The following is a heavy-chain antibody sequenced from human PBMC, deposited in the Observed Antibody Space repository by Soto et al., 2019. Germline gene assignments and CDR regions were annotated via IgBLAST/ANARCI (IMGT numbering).Heavy chain of an antibody. Sequence: PGGSLRLSCAASGFTFSNFWMSWVRQAPGKGLEWVANINQDGSGKYYVDSVKGRFTISRDNAKNSLYLQMNSLRPEDTAVYYCARDFHYYDSSGYFYFVYWGQGTLVTVSS. CDR2: INQDGSGK. CDR1: GFTFSNFW. V-gene: IGHV3-7*01. CDR3: ARDFHYYDSSGYFYFVY. D-gene: IGHD3-22*01. J-gene: IGHJ4*02.